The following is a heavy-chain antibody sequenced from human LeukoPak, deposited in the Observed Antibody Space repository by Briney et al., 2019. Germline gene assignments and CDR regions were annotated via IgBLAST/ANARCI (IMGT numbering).Heavy chain of an antibody. J-gene: IGHJ3*01. V-gene: IGHV3-53*01. CDR1: GFTVSSNY. CDR2: IYSGGTT. D-gene: IGHD5-24*01. CDR3: AKEMATIRAFDF. Sequence: GSLRLSCAASGFTVSSNYMNWVRQAPGKGLEWVSVIYSGGTTYYADSVKGRFTISRDNSKNTLYLQMNSLRAEDTAVYYCAKEMATIRAFDFWGQETMVTVSS.